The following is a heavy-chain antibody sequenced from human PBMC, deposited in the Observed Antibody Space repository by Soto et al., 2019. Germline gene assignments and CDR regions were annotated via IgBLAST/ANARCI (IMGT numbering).Heavy chain of an antibody. J-gene: IGHJ4*02. V-gene: IGHV4-30-4*01. CDR3: ARVLWDGTSVGYYFDY. Sequence: SQTMSHTCTVSDGSIISIDYYWIWISKPPGKGLEWIGYIYYSGSTYYNPPLKSRVTISVDTSKNQLSLKLSPVTAADTAVYYCARVLWDGTSVGYYFDYWGQGTLVTVSS. CDR1: DGSIISIDYY. CDR2: IYYSGST. D-gene: IGHD6-13*01.